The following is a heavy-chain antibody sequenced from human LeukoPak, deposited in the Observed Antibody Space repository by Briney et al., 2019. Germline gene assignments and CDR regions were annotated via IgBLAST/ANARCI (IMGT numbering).Heavy chain of an antibody. CDR1: GFLFHVYT. D-gene: IGHD3-3*01. CDR2: ISHSDDST. J-gene: IGHJ5*02. V-gene: IGHV3-23*01. CDR3: AKSYDTSTSPDH. Sequence: GGSLRLSCRTSGFLFHVYTMDWVRQAPGKGLEWISSISHSDDSTYYADSVKGRFTISRDNSKDTVYLQMNSLRVDDTALYHCAKSYDTSTSPDHWGQGILVSVSS.